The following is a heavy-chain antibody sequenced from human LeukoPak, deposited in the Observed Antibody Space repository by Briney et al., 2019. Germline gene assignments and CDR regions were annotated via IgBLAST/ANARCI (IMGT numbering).Heavy chain of an antibody. J-gene: IGHJ2*01. V-gene: IGHV4-39*01. D-gene: IGHD6-19*01. CDR2: IYFSGRT. CDR1: GDSISNAIYF. Sequence: SETLSLTCTVSGDSISNAIYFWGWIRQPPGKGLEWIGTIYFSGRTYYSPSLKSRFTMSVDTSKNQFSLKMSSVTAADTAAYYCTRQRGSGHWYFDLWGRGTRVIVSS. CDR3: TRQRGSGHWYFDL.